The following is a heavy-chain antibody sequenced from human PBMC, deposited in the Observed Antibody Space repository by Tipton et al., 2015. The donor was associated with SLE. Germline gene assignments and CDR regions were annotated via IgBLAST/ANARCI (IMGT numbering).Heavy chain of an antibody. D-gene: IGHD1-7*01. CDR1: GGSFSGNY. Sequence: LSLTCAVFGGSFSGNYWIWIRQPPGKGLECVAVIYSVDRKYYADSVKGRFTISRDDPSNTLYLQMSGLKVDDTAVYYCAKGGSGGTIFDSWGQGTLVSVSS. J-gene: IGHJ4*02. CDR3: AKGGSGGTIFDS. CDR2: IYSVDRK. V-gene: IGHV3-53*05.